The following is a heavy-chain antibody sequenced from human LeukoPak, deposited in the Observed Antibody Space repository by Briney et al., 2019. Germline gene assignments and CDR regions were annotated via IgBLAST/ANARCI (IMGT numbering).Heavy chain of an antibody. CDR2: INGAGINT. V-gene: IGHV3-23*01. CDR3: AKGLGSIVGADAFDI. CDR1: GFMFSTYA. J-gene: IGHJ3*02. Sequence: PGGSLRLSCAASGFMFSTYAMTWVRQAPGKGLEWVSINGAGINTYHADSVKGRFTISRDNSKNTLYLQMNSLRAEDTAVYYCAKGLGSIVGADAFDIWAKGQWSPSLQ. D-gene: IGHD1-26*01.